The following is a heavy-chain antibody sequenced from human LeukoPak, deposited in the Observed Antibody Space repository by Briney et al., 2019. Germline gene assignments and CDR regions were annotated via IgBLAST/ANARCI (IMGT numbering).Heavy chain of an antibody. J-gene: IGHJ4*02. D-gene: IGHD3-22*01. V-gene: IGHV3-48*02. CDR1: GFTFSGYK. Sequence: GGSLRLSCDASGFTFSGYKMNWIRQAPGRGLEWLSSISTSSGSIFYADSVRGRFTISRDNAKNSLYLQMDSLRDEDTAVYYCARPRAYDTRDFDYWGQGTLVTVSS. CDR3: ARPRAYDTRDFDY. CDR2: ISTSSGSI.